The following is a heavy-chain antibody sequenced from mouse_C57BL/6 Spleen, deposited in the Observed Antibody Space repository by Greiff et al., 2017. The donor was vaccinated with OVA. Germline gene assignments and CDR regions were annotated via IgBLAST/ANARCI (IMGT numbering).Heavy chain of an antibody. CDR1: GYTFTDYY. CDR2: INPNNGGT. D-gene: IGHD2-4*01. CDR3: ARKEGDDYDLYAMDY. J-gene: IGHJ4*01. V-gene: IGHV1-18*01. Sequence: EVQLQQSGPELVKPGASVKIPCKASGYTFTDYYMDWVKQSHGKSLEWIGDINPNNGGTIYNQKFKGQATLTVDKSSSTAYMELRSLTSEDTAVYYCARKEGDDYDLYAMDYWGQGTSVTVSS.